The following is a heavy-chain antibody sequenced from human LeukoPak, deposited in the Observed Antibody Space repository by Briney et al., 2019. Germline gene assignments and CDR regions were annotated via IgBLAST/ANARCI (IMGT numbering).Heavy chain of an antibody. CDR2: ISHDSGIR. Sequence: PGVSLRLSCAASGFTLSRDSMNWVRQAPGKGLEWISYISHDSGIRFYADSVRGRFTISRDNAKNSLYLQMHSLRAEDTAVYYCVRDNPRCCGVIPAKIDDYWGQGTLVTVSS. CDR1: GFTLSRDS. D-gene: IGHD2-15*01. J-gene: IGHJ4*02. CDR3: VRDNPRCCGVIPAKIDDY. V-gene: IGHV3-48*01.